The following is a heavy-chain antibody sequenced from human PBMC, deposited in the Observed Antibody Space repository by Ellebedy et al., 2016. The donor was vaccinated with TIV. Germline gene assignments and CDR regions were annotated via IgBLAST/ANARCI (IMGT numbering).Heavy chain of an antibody. CDR2: IIPIVEIT. Sequence: AASVKVSCKAYGGTLRSYGISWARQAPGLGLEWMGRIIPIVEITIYAQRFQDRVTISKDNFTNTVYMEMSSLRSEDTAMYYCATGPPKWEVPLDLDSWGQGTLVIVSS. J-gene: IGHJ4*02. D-gene: IGHD1-26*01. CDR1: GGTLRSYG. CDR3: ATGPPKWEVPLDLDS. V-gene: IGHV1-69*04.